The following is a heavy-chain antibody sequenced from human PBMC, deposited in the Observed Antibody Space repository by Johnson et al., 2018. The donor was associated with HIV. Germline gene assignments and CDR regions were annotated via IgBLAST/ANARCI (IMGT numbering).Heavy chain of an antibody. V-gene: IGHV3-64*01. CDR2: ISSNGGST. Sequence: MLLVESGGGVVQPGGSLRLSCAASGFTFSSYGMHWVRQAPGKGLEYVSAISSNGGSTYYANSVKGRFTISRDNSKNTLYLQMGSLRAEDMAVYYCARVKQQVVRVGSDAFDIWGQGTMVTVSS. CDR1: GFTFSSYG. D-gene: IGHD6-13*01. J-gene: IGHJ3*02. CDR3: ARVKQQVVRVGSDAFDI.